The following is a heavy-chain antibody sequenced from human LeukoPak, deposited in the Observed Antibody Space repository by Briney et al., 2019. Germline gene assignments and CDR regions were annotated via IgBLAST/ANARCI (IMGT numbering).Heavy chain of an antibody. CDR3: ARIMVGITGSPFDY. V-gene: IGHV2-70*11. D-gene: IGHD1-20*01. J-gene: IGHJ4*02. CDR2: IDWDDDK. Sequence: SGPALVKPTQTLILTCTFSGFSLSTSGMCASWIRQPPGKALEWLARIDWDDDKYYSTSLKTRLTISKDTSKNQVVLTMTNMDPVDTATYYCARIMVGITGSPFDYWGQGTLVTVSS. CDR1: GFSLSTSGMC.